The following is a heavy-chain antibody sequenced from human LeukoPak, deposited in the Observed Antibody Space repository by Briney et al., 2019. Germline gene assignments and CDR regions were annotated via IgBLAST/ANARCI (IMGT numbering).Heavy chain of an antibody. J-gene: IGHJ5*02. V-gene: IGHV3-23*01. CDR3: AKDSTSSPDWFDP. CDR1: GFTFSSYA. CDR2: VSGSGGST. D-gene: IGHD2-2*01. Sequence: GGSLRLSCAASGFTFSSYAMSWVRQAPGKGLEWVSAVSGSGGSTYYADSVKGRFTISRDNSRNTLYLQMNSLRAEDTAVYYCAKDSTSSPDWFDPWGQGTLVTVSS.